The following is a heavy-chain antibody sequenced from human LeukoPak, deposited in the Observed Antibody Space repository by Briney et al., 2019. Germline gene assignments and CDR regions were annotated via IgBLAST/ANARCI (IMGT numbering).Heavy chain of an antibody. Sequence: PGGSLRLSCAASGFTFTSYPMRWVRQAPGKGLEYVSAISSNGGSTYYAHSVKGRITISRDNSKNTLYLQMGSLRAEDMAVYYCARAAVAPGYCYYMDVWGKGTTVTVSS. D-gene: IGHD6-19*01. CDR2: ISSNGGST. J-gene: IGHJ6*03. CDR1: GFTFTSYP. CDR3: ARAAVAPGYCYYMDV. V-gene: IGHV3-64*01.